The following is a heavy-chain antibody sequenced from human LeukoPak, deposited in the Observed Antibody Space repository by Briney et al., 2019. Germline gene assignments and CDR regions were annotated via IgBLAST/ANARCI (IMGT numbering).Heavy chain of an antibody. J-gene: IGHJ4*02. CDR3: ARGGGVAGTPYNPYDY. V-gene: IGHV4-39*07. CDR1: GGSIRSSYYY. D-gene: IGHD6-19*01. CDR2: IYDSGST. Sequence: SETLSLTCTVSGGSIRSSYYYWGWIRQPPGKGLEWIGSIYDSGSTYYNPPLKSRVTISVDTSKNQFSLKLSSVTAADTAVYYCARGGGVAGTPYNPYDYWGQGTLVTVSS.